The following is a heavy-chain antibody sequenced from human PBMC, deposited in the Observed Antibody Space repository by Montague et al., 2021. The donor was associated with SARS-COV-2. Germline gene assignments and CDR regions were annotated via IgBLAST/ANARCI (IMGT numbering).Heavy chain of an antibody. CDR2: GYHRGTT. CDR3: ARVRYYGSGTSLGMDV. J-gene: IGHJ6*02. D-gene: IGHD3-10*01. Sequence: SETLSLTCTVSGGSISSNYCSWIRQPPGRGLEWIGSGYHRGTTKYNPSLKSRVTISVDTSKNQFSLKLSSVTAAGTAVYYCARVRYYGSGTSLGMDVWGQGTTVTVSS. CDR1: GGSISSNY. V-gene: IGHV4-59*12.